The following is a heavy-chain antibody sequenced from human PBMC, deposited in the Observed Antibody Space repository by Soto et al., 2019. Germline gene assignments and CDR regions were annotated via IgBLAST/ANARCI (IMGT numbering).Heavy chain of an antibody. CDR3: AKDWVSGSSPY. CDR2: ISGSAGLT. D-gene: IGHD2-15*01. Sequence: PGGSLRLSCTASGFTFSSHAMSWVRQAPGKQLEWVSAISGSAGLTFYADSVKGRFTISRDNSKNTLYLQMNSPRAEDTAVYYCAKDWVSGSSPYWGQGTLVTVSS. J-gene: IGHJ4*02. V-gene: IGHV3-23*01. CDR1: GFTFSSHA.